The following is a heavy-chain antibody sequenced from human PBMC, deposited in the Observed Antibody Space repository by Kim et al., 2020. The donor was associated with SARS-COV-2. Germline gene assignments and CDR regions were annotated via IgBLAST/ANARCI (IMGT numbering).Heavy chain of an antibody. Sequence: GVSLRLSCAASGFTFSSYDMHWVRQATGKGLEWVSAIGTAGDTYYPGSVKGRFTISRENAKNSLYLQMNSLRAGDTAVYYCARANYYDSSGYYNYYYGMDVWGQGTTVTVSS. D-gene: IGHD3-22*01. CDR1: GFTFSSYD. CDR3: ARANYYDSSGYYNYYYGMDV. V-gene: IGHV3-13*01. J-gene: IGHJ6*02. CDR2: IGTAGDT.